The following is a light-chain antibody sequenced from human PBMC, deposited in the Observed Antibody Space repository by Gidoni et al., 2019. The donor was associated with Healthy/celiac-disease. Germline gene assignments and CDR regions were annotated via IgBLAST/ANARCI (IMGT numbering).Light chain of an antibody. CDR2: DVS. Sequence: QSALSQPRSVSGSPGQSVTISCTGTSSDVGGYNYDSWYQQHPGKAPKLMIYDVSKRPSGVPDRFSGSKSGNTASLTISGLQAEDEADYYCSSYAGSYTLVFGGGTKLTVL. J-gene: IGLJ2*01. CDR3: SSYAGSYTLV. CDR1: SSDVGGYNY. V-gene: IGLV2-11*01.